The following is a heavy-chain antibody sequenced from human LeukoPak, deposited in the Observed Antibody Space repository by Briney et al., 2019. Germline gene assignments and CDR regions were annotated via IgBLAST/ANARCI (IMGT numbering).Heavy chain of an antibody. J-gene: IGHJ3*02. CDR3: ARNSYYDNSGEGAFDI. D-gene: IGHD3-22*01. CDR1: GASVSSIGYS. V-gene: IGHV4-30-2*01. CDR2: IYQSGSA. Sequence: SETLSLTCGVSGASVSSIGYSWSWIQQPPGRGLEWIRYIYQSGSASYNPSFQSRVTISIDKSKNQFSLNLNSVTAADTAVYYCARNSYYDNSGEGAFDIWGQGTMVTVSS.